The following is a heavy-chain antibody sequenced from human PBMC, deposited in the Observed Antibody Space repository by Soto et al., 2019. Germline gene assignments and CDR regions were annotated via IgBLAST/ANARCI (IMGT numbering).Heavy chain of an antibody. D-gene: IGHD5-18*01. Sequence: PGGSLRLSCSASGFTFSSYGMHWVRQAPGKGLEWVAVIWYDGSNKYYADSVKGRFTISRDNSKNTLYLQMNSLRAEDTAVYYCARDQADTAMVEDYSYYGMDVWGQGTTVTVSS. CDR3: ARDQADTAMVEDYSYYGMDV. CDR1: GFTFSSYG. V-gene: IGHV3-33*01. CDR2: IWYDGSNK. J-gene: IGHJ6*02.